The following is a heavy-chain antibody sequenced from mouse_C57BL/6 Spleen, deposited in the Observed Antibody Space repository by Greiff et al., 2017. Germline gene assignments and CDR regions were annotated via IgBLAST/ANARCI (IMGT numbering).Heavy chain of an antibody. D-gene: IGHD2-4*01. CDR3: ARSSYDYFFFDY. J-gene: IGHJ2*01. Sequence: EVQLQQSGPELVKPGASVKIPCKASGYTFTDYNMDWVKQSHGKSLEWIGDINPNNGGTIYNQKFKGKATLTVDKSSSTAYMELRSLTSEDTAVYYCARSSYDYFFFDYWGQGTTLTVSS. V-gene: IGHV1-18*01. CDR1: GYTFTDYN. CDR2: INPNNGGT.